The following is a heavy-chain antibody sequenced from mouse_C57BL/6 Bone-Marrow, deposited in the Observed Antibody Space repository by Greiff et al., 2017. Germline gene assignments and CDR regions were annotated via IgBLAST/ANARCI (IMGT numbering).Heavy chain of an antibody. CDR1: GFNIKNTY. CDR2: IDPANGNT. V-gene: IGHV14-3*01. J-gene: IGHJ3*01. Sequence: VHVKQSVAELVRPGASVKLSCTASGFNIKNTYMHWVKQRPEQGLEWIGRIDPANGNTKYAPKFQGKATIPSDKSSNPAYLQLSRLTSEDTAIYYCARGYSHSLAYWGQGTLVTVSA. D-gene: IGHD2-12*01. CDR3: ARGYSHSLAY.